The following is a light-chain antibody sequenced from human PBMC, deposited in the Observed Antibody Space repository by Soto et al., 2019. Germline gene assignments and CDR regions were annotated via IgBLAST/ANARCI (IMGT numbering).Light chain of an antibody. J-gene: IGKJ1*01. CDR2: RAS. CDR3: QQYNNWPFWT. CDR1: QSVSNNY. Sequence: EIVLTQSPGTLSLSPGERATLSCRASQSVSNNYLAWYQQKPGQAPRLLIYRASIRATGIPDRFTGSGSGTEFTLTISSLQPEDLAVYFCQQYNNWPFWTFGQGTKVDIK. V-gene: IGKV3-20*01.